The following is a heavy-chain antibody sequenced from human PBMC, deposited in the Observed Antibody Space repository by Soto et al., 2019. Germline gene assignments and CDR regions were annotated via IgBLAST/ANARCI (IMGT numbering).Heavy chain of an antibody. CDR2: INHSGST. J-gene: IGHJ4*02. D-gene: IGHD3-10*01. Sequence: QVQLQQWGAGLLKPSETLSLTCAVYGGSFSGYYWSWIRQPPGKGLEWIGEINHSGSTNYNPSLKSRVTISVDTSKNQLSLKLSSVTAADTAVYYCARGGRMVRGSRLDYWGQGTLVTVSS. V-gene: IGHV4-34*01. CDR3: ARGGRMVRGSRLDY. CDR1: GGSFSGYY.